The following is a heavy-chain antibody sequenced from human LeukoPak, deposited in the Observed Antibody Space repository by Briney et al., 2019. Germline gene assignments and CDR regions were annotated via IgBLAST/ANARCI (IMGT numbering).Heavy chain of an antibody. Sequence: GGSLRLSCAASGFTFSSYAVHWVRQTPGQGLEWVAFISYEGSNKYYADSVKGRFTISRDNSKNTLYLQMNSLRAEDTAVYYCARSRPYCSSTSCYFGAFDIWGQGTMVTVSS. CDR3: ARSRPYCSSTSCYFGAFDI. V-gene: IGHV3-30-3*01. D-gene: IGHD2-2*01. J-gene: IGHJ3*02. CDR1: GFTFSSYA. CDR2: ISYEGSNK.